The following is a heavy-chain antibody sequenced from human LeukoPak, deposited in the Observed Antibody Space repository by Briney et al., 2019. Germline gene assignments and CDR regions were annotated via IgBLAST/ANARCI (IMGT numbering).Heavy chain of an antibody. Sequence: GGSLRLSCAASGFTFSSYSMQWVRQAPGKGLEWVAIISYDGTYQFYTDSLKGRFTISRDNSKNTVYLQMNSLRPGDTAVYYCTRSWEYSSGRWGFDYWGQGTLVTVSS. V-gene: IGHV3-30*03. CDR3: TRSWEYSSGRWGFDY. J-gene: IGHJ4*02. D-gene: IGHD6-19*01. CDR1: GFTFSSYS. CDR2: ISYDGTYQ.